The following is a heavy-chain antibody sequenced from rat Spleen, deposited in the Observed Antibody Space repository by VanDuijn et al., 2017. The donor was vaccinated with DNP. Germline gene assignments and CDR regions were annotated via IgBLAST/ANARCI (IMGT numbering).Heavy chain of an antibody. CDR3: ARHESYADVMDA. CDR2: ITNTGGST. V-gene: IGHV5-31*01. J-gene: IGHJ4*01. CDR1: GFIFNNYW. Sequence: EVQLVESGGGLVQPGRSLKLSCVASGFIFNNYWMTWIRQAPGKVLERVASITNTGGSTYYPDPVTGRCSISRDNAKSTQDLQMGSLRSEDKTTYYSARHESYADVMDAWGKGASVTVSS. D-gene: IGHD1-2*01.